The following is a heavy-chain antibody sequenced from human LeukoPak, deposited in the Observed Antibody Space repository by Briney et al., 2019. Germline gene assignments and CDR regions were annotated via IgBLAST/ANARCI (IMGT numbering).Heavy chain of an antibody. CDR3: ARKYYYDSSGYPGYYFDY. V-gene: IGHV1-18*01. D-gene: IGHD3-22*01. CDR1: GYTFTSYG. CDR2: ISAYNGNT. J-gene: IGHJ4*02. Sequence: ASVKVSCKASGYTFTSYGISWVRQAPGQGLEWMGWISAYNGNTNYAQKLQGRVTMTTDTSTSTAYMELRSLRSDDTAVYYCARKYYYDSSGYPGYYFDYWGQGTLVTGSS.